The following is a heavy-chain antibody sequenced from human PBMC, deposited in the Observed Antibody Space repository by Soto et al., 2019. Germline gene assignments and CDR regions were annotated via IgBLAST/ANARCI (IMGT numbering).Heavy chain of an antibody. Sequence: QVQLVESGGGVVQPGRSLRLSCAASRFTFSSYGMHWVRQAPGKGLEWVAVISYDGSNKYYADSVKGRFTISRDKSKNTLYLQMNSLRAEDTAVYYCAKTLSGYNYGPSGSYYYGMDVWGQGTTVTVSS. CDR2: ISYDGSNK. D-gene: IGHD5-18*01. CDR1: RFTFSSYG. CDR3: AKTLSGYNYGPSGSYYYGMDV. J-gene: IGHJ6*02. V-gene: IGHV3-30*18.